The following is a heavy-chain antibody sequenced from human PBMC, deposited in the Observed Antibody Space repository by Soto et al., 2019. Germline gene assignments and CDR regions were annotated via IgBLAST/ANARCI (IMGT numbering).Heavy chain of an antibody. Sequence: LRLSCAASGFTFSVYAMSWVRQAPGKGLEWVSAISSNGGRTFYADSLRGRFTISRDNSKSALYLQMNNLRAEDTAIYYCAKYSELPYEAYLQQWGQGTLVTVSS. CDR2: ISSNGGRT. CDR1: GFTFSVYA. D-gene: IGHD1-7*01. V-gene: IGHV3-23*01. J-gene: IGHJ1*01. CDR3: AKYSELPYEAYLQQ.